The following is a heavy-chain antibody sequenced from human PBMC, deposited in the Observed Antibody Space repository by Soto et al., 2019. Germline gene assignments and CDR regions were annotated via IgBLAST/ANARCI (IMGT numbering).Heavy chain of an antibody. V-gene: IGHV1-69*02. D-gene: IGHD3-16*01. CDR1: GGTFSSYT. Sequence: SVKVSCKASGGTFSSYTISWVRQAPGQGLEWMGRIIPILGIANYAQKFQGRVTITADKSTSTAYMELSSLRSEDTAVYYCARVRGGGWGGGGGYYYYYGMDVWGQGTTVTVSS. CDR2: IIPILGIA. CDR3: ARVRGGGWGGGGGYYYYYGMDV. J-gene: IGHJ6*02.